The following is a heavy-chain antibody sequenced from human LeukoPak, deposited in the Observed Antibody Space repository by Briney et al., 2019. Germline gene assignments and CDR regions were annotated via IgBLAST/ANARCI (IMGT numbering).Heavy chain of an antibody. CDR1: GFPFSSNW. J-gene: IGHJ4*02. CDR2: INSDGSSP. D-gene: IGHD6-13*01. CDR3: AKGGSRHADY. V-gene: IGHV3-74*01. Sequence: GGSLRLSCAASGFPFSSNWMHWVRQAPGKGLVWVSRINSDGSSPHYADSVKGRFTISRDNAKNTLYLEMNSLRAEDTAVYFCAKGGSRHADYWGQGTLVTVSS.